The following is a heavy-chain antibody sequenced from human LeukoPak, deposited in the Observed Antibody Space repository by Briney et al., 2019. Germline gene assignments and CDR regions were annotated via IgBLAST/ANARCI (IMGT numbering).Heavy chain of an antibody. V-gene: IGHV3-74*01. D-gene: IGHD6-19*01. CDR2: IHSDESIT. CDR1: GFTFSDYW. Sequence: GGSLRLSCAASGFTFSDYWMHWVRQGPGKGLVWVSRIHSDESITSYADSVKGRFTISRDNAKNTLYLQMNSLRAEDTAVYYCARGPSYSSGWYFRVGYFQHWGQGTLVTVSS. J-gene: IGHJ1*01. CDR3: ARGPSYSSGWYFRVGYFQH.